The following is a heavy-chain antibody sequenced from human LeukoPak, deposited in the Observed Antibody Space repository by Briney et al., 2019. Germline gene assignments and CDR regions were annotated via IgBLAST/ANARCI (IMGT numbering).Heavy chain of an antibody. D-gene: IGHD2-2*01. J-gene: IGHJ4*02. CDR2: IYAGGTT. Sequence: GGSLRLPCAASGFTVSSSYMSWVRQAPGKGLEWVSVIYAGGTTHYADSVKGRFTISRDNPVNTLYLQMNSLRTEDTAVYHCARAFVTAAGFFDTWGRGTRVTVSS. CDR3: ARAFVTAAGFFDT. CDR1: GFTVSSSY. V-gene: IGHV3-66*02.